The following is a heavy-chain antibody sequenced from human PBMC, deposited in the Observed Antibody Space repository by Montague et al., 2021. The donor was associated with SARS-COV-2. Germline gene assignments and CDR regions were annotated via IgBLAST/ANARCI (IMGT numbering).Heavy chain of an antibody. D-gene: IGHD5-24*01. CDR2: ITSGGSNK. J-gene: IGHJ4*02. V-gene: IGHV3-30*04. CDR1: GFTFSSYT. CDR3: AAEVATIAAPLDY. Sequence: SLRLSWAASGFTFSSYTMNWVRQSPGKGLEWVAVITSGGSNKYYADSVKGRFTISRDNSKNTLYLQMNSLRAEDTAVYYCAAEVATIAAPLDYWGQGTLVIVSS.